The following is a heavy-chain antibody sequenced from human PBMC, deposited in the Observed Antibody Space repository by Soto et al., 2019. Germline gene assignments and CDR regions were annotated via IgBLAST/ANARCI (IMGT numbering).Heavy chain of an antibody. J-gene: IGHJ4*02. CDR1: GYTFTGHY. D-gene: IGHD1-26*01. CDR2: IGPESGAT. Sequence: ASVKVSCKASGYTFTGHYIHWVRQAPEQGPEWMGEIGPESGATRYAQRFQGVVTMTRDMSITTVYMELNNLSPDDTAVYYCGRGRSGQIVVFYWGQGTPVTVSS. CDR3: GRGRSGQIVVFY. V-gene: IGHV1-2*02.